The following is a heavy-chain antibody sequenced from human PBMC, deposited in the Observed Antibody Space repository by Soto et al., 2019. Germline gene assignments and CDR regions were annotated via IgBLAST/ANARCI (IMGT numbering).Heavy chain of an antibody. V-gene: IGHV1-2*04. CDR3: ARDLAVAVSYYGMDV. CDR2: INPNSGGT. D-gene: IGHD6-19*01. J-gene: IGHJ6*02. CDR1: GYTFTGYY. Sequence: GASVKVSCKASGYTFTGYYMHWVRQAPGQGLEWMGWINPNSGGTNYAQKFQGWVTMTRDTSISTAYMELSRLRSDDTAVYYCARDLAVAVSYYGMDVWGQGTTVTVSS.